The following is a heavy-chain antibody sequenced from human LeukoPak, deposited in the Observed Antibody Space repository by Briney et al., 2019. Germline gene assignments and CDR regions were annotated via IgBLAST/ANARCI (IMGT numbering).Heavy chain of an antibody. CDR2: ISSGSTYI. V-gene: IGHV3-21*01. J-gene: IGHJ3*01. CDR3: ARGDGATPPDVFDV. CDR1: GFTFSSYS. D-gene: IGHD3-10*01. Sequence: GGSLRLSCTASGFTFSSYSVNWVRQAPGKGLQWVSSISSGSTYIYYADSLKGRFTISRDNTKNSLYLQMNSLRGEDAAVYYCARGDGATPPDVFDVWGQGTMVTVSS.